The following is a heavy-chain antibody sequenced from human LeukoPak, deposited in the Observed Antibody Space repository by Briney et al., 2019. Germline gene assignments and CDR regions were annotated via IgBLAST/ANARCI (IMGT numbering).Heavy chain of an antibody. D-gene: IGHD5-18*01. V-gene: IGHV3-21*01. CDR2: ISGSSSYI. CDR3: AKDHGGYSYGTFDY. J-gene: IGHJ4*02. Sequence: PGGSLRLSCAASGFTFSSYSMNWVRQAPGKGLEWVSSISGSSSYIYYADSVKGRFTISRDNAKNSLYLQMNSLRAEDTAVYYCAKDHGGYSYGTFDYWGQGTLVTVSS. CDR1: GFTFSSYS.